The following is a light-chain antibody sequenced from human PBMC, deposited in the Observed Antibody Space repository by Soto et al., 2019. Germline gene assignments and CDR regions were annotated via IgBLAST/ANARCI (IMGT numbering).Light chain of an antibody. CDR1: SSNIGAGYD. CDR3: QFYDSSLSGYVV. CDR2: GNS. V-gene: IGLV1-40*01. Sequence: QSVLTQPPSVSGAPGQRVTISCTGSSSNIGAGYDVHWYQQLPGTAPKLLIYGNSNRPSGVPDRFSGSKSGTSASLAITGLQAEDEADYYCQFYDSSLSGYVVFGGGTKL. J-gene: IGLJ2*01.